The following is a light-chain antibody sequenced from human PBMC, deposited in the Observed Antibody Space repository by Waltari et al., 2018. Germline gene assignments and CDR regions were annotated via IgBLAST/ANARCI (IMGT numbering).Light chain of an antibody. CDR3: CSYAGSSFVV. CDR2: EVR. V-gene: IGLV2-23*02. J-gene: IGLJ2*01. CDR1: SSDVGSYNL. Sequence: QSALTQPASVSGSPGQSITISCTGTSSDVGSYNLVSWYQHPPSKAPQLMIYEVRKRPSGVSNRFSGSKSGNTASLTISGLQAEDEADYYCCSYAGSSFVVFGGGTKLTVL.